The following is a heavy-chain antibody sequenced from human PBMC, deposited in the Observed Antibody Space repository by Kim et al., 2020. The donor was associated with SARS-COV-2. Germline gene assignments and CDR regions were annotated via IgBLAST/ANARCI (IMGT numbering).Heavy chain of an antibody. V-gene: IGHV4-31*01. J-gene: IGHJ4*01. CDR2: IYHSGSA. Sequence: SETLSLTCTVSGASIFGGSSYWSWIRQHPGKGLEWIGYIYHSGSAYYNPSLKSQVTLSIDTSKNQFSLEVRSVTAADTAVYYCARAYNDNRNYHFDYWG. CDR3: ARAYNDNRNYHFDY. CDR1: GASIFGGSSY. D-gene: IGHD1-1*01.